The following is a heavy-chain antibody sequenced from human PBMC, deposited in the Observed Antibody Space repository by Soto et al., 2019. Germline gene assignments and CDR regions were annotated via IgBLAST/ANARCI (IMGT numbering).Heavy chain of an antibody. D-gene: IGHD3-9*01. CDR1: GFTFSSYD. Sequence: GVLRLSCSASGFTFSSYDVHWVRRAPGKGLEFVAGISPTGVNTYYADSVKGRSTISRDNSKNTLYLQMSSLRPDDTALYYCVKLTDSWGQGALVTVSS. V-gene: IGHV3-64D*06. J-gene: IGHJ4*02. CDR3: VKLTDS. CDR2: ISPTGVNT.